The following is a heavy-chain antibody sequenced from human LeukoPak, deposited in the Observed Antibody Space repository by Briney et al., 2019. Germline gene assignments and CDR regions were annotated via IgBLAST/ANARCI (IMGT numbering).Heavy chain of an antibody. V-gene: IGHV1-69*05. Sequence: ASVKVSCKASGGTFSSYAISWVRQAPGQGLEWMGRIIPIFGTANYAQKFQGRVTITTDESTSTAYMELSSLRSEDTAVYYCARGGYYYDSSGYHSPLDYWGQGTLVTVSS. D-gene: IGHD3-22*01. CDR2: IIPIFGTA. CDR3: ARGGYYYDSSGYHSPLDY. CDR1: GGTFSSYA. J-gene: IGHJ4*02.